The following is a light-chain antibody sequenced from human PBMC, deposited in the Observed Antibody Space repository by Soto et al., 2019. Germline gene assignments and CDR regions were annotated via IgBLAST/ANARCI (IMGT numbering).Light chain of an antibody. Sequence: EIVMTQSPATLSVSPGERATLSCRASQSVSSNLDWYQQKPGQAPRLLIYGASTRATGIPARFSGSGSGTEFTLTISSLQSEDFAVYYCQQYNNWPPYTFSQGTKLEIK. CDR1: QSVSSN. V-gene: IGKV3-15*01. J-gene: IGKJ2*01. CDR2: GAS. CDR3: QQYNNWPPYT.